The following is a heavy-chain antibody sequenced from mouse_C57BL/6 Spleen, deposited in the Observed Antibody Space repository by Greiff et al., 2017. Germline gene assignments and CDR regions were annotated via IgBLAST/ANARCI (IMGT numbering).Heavy chain of an antibody. D-gene: IGHD1-1*01. Sequence: EVKLMESGPELVKPGASVKMSCKASGYTFTDYNMHWVKQSHGKSLEWIGYINPNNGGTSYNQKFKGKATLTVNKSSSTAYMELRSLTSEDSAVYYCAHYYGSSYDYWGQGTTLTVSS. V-gene: IGHV1-22*01. CDR3: AHYYGSSYDY. CDR2: INPNNGGT. CDR1: GYTFTDYN. J-gene: IGHJ2*01.